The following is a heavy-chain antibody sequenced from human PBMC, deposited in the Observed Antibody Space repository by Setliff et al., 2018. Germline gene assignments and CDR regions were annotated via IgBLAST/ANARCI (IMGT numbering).Heavy chain of an antibody. CDR2: IKEDGSEK. CDR3: ARDGGEY. D-gene: IGHD3-16*01. J-gene: IGHJ4*02. CDR1: GFTFSRYW. Sequence: GGSLRLSCVASGFTFSRYWVSWVRQAPGKGLEWVANIKEDGSEKYYVDSVKGRFTMSRDNAKNSLYLQMNTLRAEDTAVYYCARDGGEYWGQGTLVTVSS. V-gene: IGHV3-7*01.